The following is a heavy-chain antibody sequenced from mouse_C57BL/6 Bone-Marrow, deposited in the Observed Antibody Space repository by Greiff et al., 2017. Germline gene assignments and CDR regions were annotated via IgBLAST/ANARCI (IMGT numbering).Heavy chain of an antibody. CDR1: GYTFTTDC. Sequence: QVQLQQPGAELVMPGASVKLSCTASGYTFTTDCMHWVKQRPGQGLEWIGEIDPSDSYTKYTQKFQGKSTLTVDKSSSTAYMQLSSLTSEDTAVYYGARRTIGATDDWGKGTTGTVSS. CDR2: IDPSDSYT. V-gene: IGHV1-69*01. J-gene: IGHJ4*01. CDR3: ARRTIGATDD. D-gene: IGHD2-14*01.